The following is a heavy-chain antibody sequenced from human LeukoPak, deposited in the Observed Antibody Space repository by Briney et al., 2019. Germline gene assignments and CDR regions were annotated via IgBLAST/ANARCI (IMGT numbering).Heavy chain of an antibody. CDR1: GFTFSSYA. CDR3: TTSLSVAGIPFDY. Sequence: GRSLRLSCAASGFTFSSYAMHWVRQAPGKGLEWVGLIKSKTDSGTTDYAAPVKGRFTISRDDSKNTLYLQMNSLKTEDTAAYYCTTSLSVAGIPFDYWRQGTLVTVSS. CDR2: IKSKTDSGTT. D-gene: IGHD6-19*01. V-gene: IGHV3-15*01. J-gene: IGHJ4*02.